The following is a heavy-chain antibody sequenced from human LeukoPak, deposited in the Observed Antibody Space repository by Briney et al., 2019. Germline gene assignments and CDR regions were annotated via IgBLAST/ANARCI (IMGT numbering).Heavy chain of an antibody. CDR1: GFTFSSYS. Sequence: GGSLRLSCAASGFTFSSYSMNWVRQAPGKGLEWVSSISSSSSTIYYADSLKGRFTISRDNARNSLYLQMNSLRAEDTAVYYCARAQDDYGGDLYYFDYWGQGTLVTVSS. CDR2: ISSSSSTI. V-gene: IGHV3-48*04. J-gene: IGHJ4*02. CDR3: ARAQDDYGGDLYYFDY. D-gene: IGHD4-23*01.